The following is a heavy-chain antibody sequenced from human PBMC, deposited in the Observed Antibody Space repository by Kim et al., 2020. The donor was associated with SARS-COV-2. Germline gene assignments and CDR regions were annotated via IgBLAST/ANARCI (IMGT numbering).Heavy chain of an antibody. CDR3: ARDRVSGYERRYFDS. D-gene: IGHD5-12*01. CDR1: GYSISSGYY. V-gene: IGHV4-38-2*02. CDR2: LYHSGNT. J-gene: IGHJ4*02. Sequence: SETLSLTCTVSGYSISSGYYWGWIRQPPGKGLEWIGSLYHSGNTYYNPSLKSRITTSMDTSKNQFSLRLSSVTAADTAVYYCARDRVSGYERRYFDSWGQGTLVTVSS.